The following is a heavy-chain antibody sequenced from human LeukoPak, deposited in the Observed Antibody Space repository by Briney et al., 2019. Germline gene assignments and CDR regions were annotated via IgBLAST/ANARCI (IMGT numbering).Heavy chain of an antibody. CDR1: GYTFIGYY. D-gene: IGHD6-13*01. V-gene: IGHV1-2*02. Sequence: GASVKVSCKASGYTFIGYYMHWVRQAPGQGLEWMGWINPNSGGTNYAQKFQGRVTMTRDTSISTAYMELSRLRSDDTAVYYCARVRSIAAAADYWGQGTLVTVSS. CDR2: INPNSGGT. J-gene: IGHJ4*02. CDR3: ARVRSIAAAADY.